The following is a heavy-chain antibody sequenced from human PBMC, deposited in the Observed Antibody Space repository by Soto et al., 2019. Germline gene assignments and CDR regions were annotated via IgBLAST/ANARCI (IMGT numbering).Heavy chain of an antibody. J-gene: IGHJ6*03. Sequence: GGSLRLSCSASGFTFSNYSMNWVRQAPGKGLEWVSYISSSSSTIYYADSVKGRFTISRDNAKNSLYLQMNSLRAEDTAVYYCARDQNYYGSGRPYYYYYYMDVWGKGTTVTVSS. CDR2: ISSSSSTI. CDR1: GFTFSNYS. CDR3: ARDQNYYGSGRPYYYYYYMDV. D-gene: IGHD3-10*01. V-gene: IGHV3-48*01.